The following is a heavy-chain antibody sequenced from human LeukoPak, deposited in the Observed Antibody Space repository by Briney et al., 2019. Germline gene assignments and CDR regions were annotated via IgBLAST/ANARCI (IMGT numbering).Heavy chain of an antibody. CDR3: ASGQLWSGTYFFDY. CDR2: IYYSGST. Sequence: SETLSLTCTVSGGSLSSSSYYWGWIRQPPGKGMEWIGSIYYSGSTYYNPFLKSRVTTAVDTSKNQFFLKVRSVTAADTAVYYCASGQLWSGTYFFDYWGQGTLVTVSS. D-gene: IGHD5-18*01. CDR1: GGSLSSSSYY. V-gene: IGHV4-39*01. J-gene: IGHJ4*02.